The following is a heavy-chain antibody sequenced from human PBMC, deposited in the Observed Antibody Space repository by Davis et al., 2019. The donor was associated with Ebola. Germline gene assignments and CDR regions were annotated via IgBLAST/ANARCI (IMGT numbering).Heavy chain of an antibody. D-gene: IGHD1-7*01. V-gene: IGHV1-18*01. J-gene: IGHJ6*02. CDR3: ARGVDWNYGYYYGMDV. Sequence: ASVKVSCKASGYTFTSYGISWVRQAPGHGLEWMGWISAYNGNTNYAQKFQGRVTITADKSTSTAYMELSSLRSEDTAVYYCARGVDWNYGYYYGMDVWGQGTTVTVSS. CDR2: ISAYNGNT. CDR1: GYTFTSYG.